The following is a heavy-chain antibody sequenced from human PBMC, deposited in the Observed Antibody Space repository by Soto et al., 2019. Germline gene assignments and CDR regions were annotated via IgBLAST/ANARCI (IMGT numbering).Heavy chain of an antibody. J-gene: IGHJ4*02. V-gene: IGHV1-18*01. Sequence: ASVKVSCKASGYTFTSYGISWVRQAPGQGLEWMGWTSAYNGNTNYAQKLQGRVTMTTDTSTSTAYMELRSLRSDDTAVYYCARFPSSSSWGLYFDYWGQGTLVTVSS. CDR1: GYTFTSYG. D-gene: IGHD6-13*01. CDR2: TSAYNGNT. CDR3: ARFPSSSSWGLYFDY.